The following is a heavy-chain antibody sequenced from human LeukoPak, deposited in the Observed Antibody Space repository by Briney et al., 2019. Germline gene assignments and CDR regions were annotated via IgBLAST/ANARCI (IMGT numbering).Heavy chain of an antibody. D-gene: IGHD3-10*01. J-gene: IGHJ3*02. V-gene: IGHV4-31*03. CDR3: ARADGSGSTDACDI. CDR2: IYYSGST. Sequence: SETLSLTCTVSGGSISSGGYSWSWIRQHPGKGLEWIGYIYYSGSTYYNPSLKSRVTISVDTSKNQFSLKLSSVTAADTAVYYCARADGSGSTDACDIWGQGTMVTVSS. CDR1: GGSISSGGYS.